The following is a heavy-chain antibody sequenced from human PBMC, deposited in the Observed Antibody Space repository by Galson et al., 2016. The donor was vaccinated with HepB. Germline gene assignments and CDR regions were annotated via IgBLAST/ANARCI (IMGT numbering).Heavy chain of an antibody. V-gene: IGHV3-30*18. J-gene: IGHJ6*02. Sequence: SLRLSCAASGFTFSTYGMNWVRQAPGKGLEGVANISYDGSNKYYGDSVKGRFTISRDYSKNTLYLEMNRLRADDTAVYYCAKEGPHDSGWNPYQYFGMDVWGQGTTVTVSS. CDR3: AKEGPHDSGWNPYQYFGMDV. CDR2: ISYDGSNK. CDR1: GFTFSTYG. D-gene: IGHD6-19*01.